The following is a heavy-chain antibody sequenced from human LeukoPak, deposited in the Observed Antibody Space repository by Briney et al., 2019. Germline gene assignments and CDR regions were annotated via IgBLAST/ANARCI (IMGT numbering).Heavy chain of an antibody. CDR3: ARGYSHNSGGWLDP. V-gene: IGHV3-23*01. D-gene: IGHD5-12*01. J-gene: IGHJ5*02. Sequence: PGRSLRLSCAASGFTFSGYGMHWVRQAPGTGLEWVGSLTDSGDATYYADSVKGRLTISRDNSNSTLYLHISGLRDEDTAVYYCARGYSHNSGGWLDPWGQGTLVTVSS. CDR1: GFTFSGYG. CDR2: LTDSGDAT.